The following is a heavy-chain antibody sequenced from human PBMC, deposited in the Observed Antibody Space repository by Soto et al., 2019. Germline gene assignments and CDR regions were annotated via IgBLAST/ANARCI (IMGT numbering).Heavy chain of an antibody. CDR1: GGSFSGYY. V-gene: IGHV4-34*01. Sequence: PSETLSLTCAVYGGSFSGYYWSWIRQPPGKGLEWIGEINHSGRTNYNPSLKSRVTISVDTSKNQFSLKLSSVTAADTAVYYCARDGPAGGLLTGGYSSRVLIRVDPWGQATLVTGS. CDR2: INHSGRT. CDR3: ARDGPAGGLLTGGYSSRVLIRVDP. J-gene: IGHJ5*02. D-gene: IGHD5-18*01.